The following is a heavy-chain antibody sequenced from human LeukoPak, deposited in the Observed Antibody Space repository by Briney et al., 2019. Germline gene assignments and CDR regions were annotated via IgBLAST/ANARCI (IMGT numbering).Heavy chain of an antibody. Sequence: PGGSLRLSCAASGFTFTNSAMSWVRQAPGKGLEWVSEISGSGGSTYYADSVKGRFTISRDNSKNTLYLQINSLRAEDTAVYYCAKDFSSGRYYFDYWGQGTLVTVSS. CDR2: ISGSGGST. D-gene: IGHD6-19*01. CDR1: GFTFTNSA. V-gene: IGHV3-23*01. J-gene: IGHJ4*02. CDR3: AKDFSSGRYYFDY.